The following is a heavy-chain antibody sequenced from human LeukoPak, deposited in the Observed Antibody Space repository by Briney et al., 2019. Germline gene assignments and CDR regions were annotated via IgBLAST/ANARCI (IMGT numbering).Heavy chain of an antibody. Sequence: PSETMSLTCTVSGGSISSSSYYWGWIRQPPGKGLEWIGSIYYSGSTYYNPSLKSRVTISVDTSKNQFSLKLSSVTAADTAVYYGARLPEIGAFDIWGQGTMVTVSS. D-gene: IGHD3-22*01. CDR1: GGSISSSSYY. CDR2: IYYSGST. J-gene: IGHJ3*02. CDR3: ARLPEIGAFDI. V-gene: IGHV4-39*01.